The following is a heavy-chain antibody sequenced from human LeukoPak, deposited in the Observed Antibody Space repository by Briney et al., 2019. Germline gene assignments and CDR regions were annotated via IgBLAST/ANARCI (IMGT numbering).Heavy chain of an antibody. J-gene: IGHJ4*01. V-gene: IGHV3-30*03. Sequence: PGGCLRLSRAASLLTLSSYWMHWVRPAPGKGLEWVGVISYDGSNKYNADSVRGRSTLPIDNPKNTLNLPINSLTAEDTPVYYCGRDSGWLQRFFGYWGQGTLVNGSS. CDR3: GRDSGWLQRFFGY. D-gene: IGHD5-24*01. CDR1: LLTLSSYW. CDR2: ISYDGSNK.